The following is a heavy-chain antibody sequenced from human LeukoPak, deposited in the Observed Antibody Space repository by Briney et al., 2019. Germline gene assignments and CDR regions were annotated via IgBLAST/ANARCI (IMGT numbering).Heavy chain of an antibody. CDR3: ARGVVHPAYYYYYMDV. V-gene: IGHV3-30*04. Sequence: GGSLRLSCAASGFTFSSYAMHWVRQAPGKGLEWVAVISYDGSNKYYADSVKGRFTISRDNSKNTLYLQMNSLGAEDTAVYYCARGVVHPAYYYYYMDVWGKGTTVTVSS. CDR1: GFTFSSYA. CDR2: ISYDGSNK. J-gene: IGHJ6*03. D-gene: IGHD2-15*01.